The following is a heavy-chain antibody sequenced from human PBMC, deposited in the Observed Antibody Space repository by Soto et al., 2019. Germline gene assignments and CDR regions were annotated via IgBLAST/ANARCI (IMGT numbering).Heavy chain of an antibody. CDR1: GFTFSSYA. CDR2: ISYDGSNK. D-gene: IGHD2-2*01. Sequence: GGSLRLSCAASGFTFSSYAMHWVRQAPGKGLEWVAVISYDGSNKYYADSVKGRFTISRDNSKNTLYLQMNSLRAEDTAVYYCARALYWDIVVVPAAIIGDGMDVWGQGTTVTVS. V-gene: IGHV3-30-3*01. CDR3: ARALYWDIVVVPAAIIGDGMDV. J-gene: IGHJ6*02.